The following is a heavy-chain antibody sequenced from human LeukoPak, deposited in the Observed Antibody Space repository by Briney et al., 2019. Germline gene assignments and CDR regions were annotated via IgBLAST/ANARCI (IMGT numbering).Heavy chain of an antibody. CDR1: GFIFSSYW. Sequence: GGSLRLSCAASGFIFSSYWMHWVRQAPGKGLVWVSRINSDGSSTSYADSVKGRFTISRDNAKNTLYLQMNSLRAEDTAVYYCAGDRGIDDAFDIWGQGTMVPVSS. CDR2: INSDGSST. D-gene: IGHD3-10*01. CDR3: AGDRGIDDAFDI. J-gene: IGHJ3*02. V-gene: IGHV3-74*01.